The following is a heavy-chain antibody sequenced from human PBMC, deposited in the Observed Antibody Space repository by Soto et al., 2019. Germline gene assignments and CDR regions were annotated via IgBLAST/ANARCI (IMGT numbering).Heavy chain of an antibody. D-gene: IGHD3-10*01. CDR1: GGSITSSSYY. Sequence: SETLSLTCTVSGGSITSSSYYWGWIRQPPGKGLEWIGTIFHGGTTYYNPSLKSRVAISVDTSKNQFSLNLRSVTAADTAMYYCARRAGDTQINNYFDSWGPGTLVTVSS. V-gene: IGHV4-39*01. CDR2: IFHGGTT. CDR3: ARRAGDTQINNYFDS. J-gene: IGHJ5*01.